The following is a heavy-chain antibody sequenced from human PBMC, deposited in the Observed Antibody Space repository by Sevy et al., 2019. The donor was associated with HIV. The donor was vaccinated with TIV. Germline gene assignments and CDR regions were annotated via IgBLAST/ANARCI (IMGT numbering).Heavy chain of an antibody. D-gene: IGHD5-18*01. CDR1: GFTFSSYG. CDR2: ISYDGSNK. V-gene: IGHV3-30*18. Sequence: GGSLRLSCAASGFTFSSYGMHWVRHAPGKGLEWVAVISYDGSNKYYADSVKGRFTISRDNSKNTLYLQMNSLRAEDTAVYYCAKDQDTAIYYYYYGMDVWGQGTTVTVSS. J-gene: IGHJ6*02. CDR3: AKDQDTAIYYYYYGMDV.